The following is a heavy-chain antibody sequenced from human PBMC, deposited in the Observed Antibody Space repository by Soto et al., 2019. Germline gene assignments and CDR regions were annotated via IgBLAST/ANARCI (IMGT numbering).Heavy chain of an antibody. CDR2: ISSSGRT. J-gene: IGHJ3*02. Sequence: QVQLQESGPGLVKPSETLSLTCTVAGGSISSGGFSWTWIRQHPEKGLAWLGYISSSGRTYYKPSLERRVAISVDTSKNQFSLRLYAVTAADTAVYYCATAGGTVGNAFDIWGQGTMVTVSS. CDR1: GGSISSGGFS. V-gene: IGHV4-31*03. CDR3: ATAGGTVGNAFDI. D-gene: IGHD1-26*01.